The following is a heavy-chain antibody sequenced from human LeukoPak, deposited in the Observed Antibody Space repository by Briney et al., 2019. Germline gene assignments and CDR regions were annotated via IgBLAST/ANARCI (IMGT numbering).Heavy chain of an antibody. Sequence: RASVKVSCKASGYTFTSYGISWVRQAPGQGLEWMGWISAYNGNTNYAQKLQGRVTMTTDTSTSTAYMELRGLRSDDTAVYYCARDVGATRANWFDPWGQGTLVTVSS. CDR2: ISAYNGNT. V-gene: IGHV1-18*01. CDR3: ARDVGATRANWFDP. J-gene: IGHJ5*02. D-gene: IGHD1-26*01. CDR1: GYTFTSYG.